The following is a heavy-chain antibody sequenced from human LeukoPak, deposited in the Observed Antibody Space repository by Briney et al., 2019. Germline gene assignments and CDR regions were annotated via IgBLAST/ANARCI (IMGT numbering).Heavy chain of an antibody. D-gene: IGHD3-16*01. CDR3: AKPWPRGRLFVEYFQH. Sequence: PGGSLRLSCAASGFTFSSYAMSWVRQAPGKGLEWVSAISGSGGSTYYADSVKGRFTISRDNSKNTLYLQMNSLRAEDTAVYYWAKPWPRGRLFVEYFQHWGQGTLVTVSS. V-gene: IGHV3-23*01. CDR2: ISGSGGST. CDR1: GFTFSSYA. J-gene: IGHJ1*01.